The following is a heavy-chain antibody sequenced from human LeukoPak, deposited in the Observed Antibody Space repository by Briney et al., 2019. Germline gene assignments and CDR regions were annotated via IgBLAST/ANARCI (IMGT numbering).Heavy chain of an antibody. CDR3: AKDEGQLAPARKAGAFDI. CDR1: GFTFSSYA. Sequence: GGSLRLSCAASGFTFSSYAMSWVRQAPGKGLGWVSAISGSGGSTYYADSVKGRFTISRDNSKNTLYLQMNSLRAEDTAVYYCAKDEGQLAPARKAGAFDIWGQGTMVTVSS. J-gene: IGHJ3*02. D-gene: IGHD6-13*01. CDR2: ISGSGGST. V-gene: IGHV3-23*01.